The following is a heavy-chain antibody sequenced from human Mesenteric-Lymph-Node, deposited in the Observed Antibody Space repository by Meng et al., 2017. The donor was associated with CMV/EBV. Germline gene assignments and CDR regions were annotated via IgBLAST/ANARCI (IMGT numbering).Heavy chain of an antibody. D-gene: IGHD5-18*01. J-gene: IGHJ4*02. Sequence: SGGSISSGGYYWSWIRQYPGKGLEWIGYIFYSGSTNYNPSLKSRVTISEDTSKNQFSLNLSSVTAADTAVYYCARVGDSALVYFDYWGQGTLVTVSS. V-gene: IGHV4-31*02. CDR3: ARVGDSALVYFDY. CDR2: IFYSGST. CDR1: GGSISSGGYY.